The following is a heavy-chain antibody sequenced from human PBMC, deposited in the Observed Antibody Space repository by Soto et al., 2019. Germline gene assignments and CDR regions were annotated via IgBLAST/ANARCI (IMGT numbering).Heavy chain of an antibody. V-gene: IGHV3-13*01. D-gene: IGHD3-10*01. CDR2: LGAGGDT. CDR3: ARGTMVRGTLDPGISGPLDY. Sequence: EVQLVESGGGLVQPGGSLRLACAASGFTVSSYDMHWVRHDTGKSLEWVSTLGAGGDTYFPDSVKGRFTISRETVKNSLSLQMNSLGAGDTAVYYCARGTMVRGTLDPGISGPLDYWGQGTLVAVSS. J-gene: IGHJ4*02. CDR1: GFTVSSYD.